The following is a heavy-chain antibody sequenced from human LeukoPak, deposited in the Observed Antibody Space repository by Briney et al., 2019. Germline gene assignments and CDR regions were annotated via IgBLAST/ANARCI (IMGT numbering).Heavy chain of an antibody. D-gene: IGHD6-19*01. V-gene: IGHV1-2*02. J-gene: IGHJ4*02. CDR2: VNPNSGGT. CDR1: GYTFTGYY. Sequence: ASVKVSCKASGYTFTGYYMHWVRQAPGQGLEWMGWVNPNSGGTNYAQKFQGRVTMTRDTSISTAYMELSRLRSDDTAVYYCASHSSGWYEYYFDYWGQGTLVTVSS. CDR3: ASHSSGWYEYYFDY.